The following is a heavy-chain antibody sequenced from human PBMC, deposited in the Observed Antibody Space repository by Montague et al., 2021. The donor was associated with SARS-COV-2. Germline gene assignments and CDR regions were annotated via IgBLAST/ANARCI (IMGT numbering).Heavy chain of an antibody. CDR1: GGSISSGSYY. Sequence: TLSLTCTVSGGSISSGSYYWSWIRQPAGKGLEWIGRIYTSGSTNYNPSLKSRVTISVDTSKNQFSLKLSPVTAADTAVYYCARDLAPYYGSGSYYNPIDAFDTWGQGTMVTVSS. V-gene: IGHV4-61*02. D-gene: IGHD3-10*01. CDR3: ARDLAPYYGSGSYYNPIDAFDT. CDR2: IYTSGST. J-gene: IGHJ3*02.